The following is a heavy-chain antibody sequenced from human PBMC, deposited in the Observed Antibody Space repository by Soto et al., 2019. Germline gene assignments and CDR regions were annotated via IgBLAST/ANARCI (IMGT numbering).Heavy chain of an antibody. CDR2: ISHDGSNK. D-gene: IGHD6-19*01. J-gene: IGHJ4*02. V-gene: IGHV3-30-3*01. CDR1: GFTFSSYA. Sequence: QVQLVESGGGVVQPGRSLRLSCAASGFTFSSYAMHWVRQAPGKGLEWVTLISHDGSNKYYADSVKGRFTISRDNSKNTRYLQMNSLRAEDTAVYYCAKDRQEWLVRMEFAYWGQGTLVTVSS. CDR3: AKDRQEWLVRMEFAY.